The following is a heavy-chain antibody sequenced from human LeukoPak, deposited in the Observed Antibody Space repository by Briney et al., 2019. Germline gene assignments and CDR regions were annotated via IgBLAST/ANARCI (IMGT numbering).Heavy chain of an antibody. Sequence: GGSLRLSCAASGFTVSSNYMSWVRQAPGKGLEWVSVIYSGASTYYADSVKGRFTISRDNSKNTLYLQMNSLRAEDTAVYYCARDEINYGSGSFDYWGQGTLVTVSS. CDR3: ARDEINYGSGSFDY. CDR2: IYSGAST. D-gene: IGHD3-10*01. V-gene: IGHV3-53*01. CDR1: GFTVSSNY. J-gene: IGHJ4*02.